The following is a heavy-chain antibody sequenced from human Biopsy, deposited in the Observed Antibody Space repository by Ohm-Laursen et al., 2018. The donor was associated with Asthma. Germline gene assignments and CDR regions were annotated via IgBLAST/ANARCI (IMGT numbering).Heavy chain of an antibody. Sequence: SLRLSCAASGSSFSSYGMHWVRQTPGKGLEWVAVISFDGTNKYYADSVKGRFTISRDNSKNTLDLQMNSLSAEDSAVYYCARVDGVVEPATRMGGMDVWGQGTTVTVSS. CDR3: ARVDGVVEPATRMGGMDV. J-gene: IGHJ6*02. CDR2: ISFDGTNK. D-gene: IGHD2-15*01. CDR1: GSSFSSYG. V-gene: IGHV3-30*03.